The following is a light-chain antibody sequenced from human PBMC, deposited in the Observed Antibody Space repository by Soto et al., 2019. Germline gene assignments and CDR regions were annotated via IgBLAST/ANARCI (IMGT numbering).Light chain of an antibody. J-gene: IGLJ1*01. CDR2: SNH. V-gene: IGLV1-44*01. Sequence: QPVLTQPPSASGTPGQRVTISCSGSSSNIGRNTVTWYRQVPGTPPKLLVYSNHQRSSGVPDRFSGSKSGTSASLAISGLQSGDEADYYCAAWDDSLTGYVFGTGTKVTVL. CDR1: SSNIGRNT. CDR3: AAWDDSLTGYV.